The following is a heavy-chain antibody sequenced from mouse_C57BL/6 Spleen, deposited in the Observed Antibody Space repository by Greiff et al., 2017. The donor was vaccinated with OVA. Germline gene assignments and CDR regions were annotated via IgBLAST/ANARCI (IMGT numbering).Heavy chain of an antibody. CDR3: ARKKVYYSNYFDY. CDR2: IYPGSGST. D-gene: IGHD2-5*01. CDR1: GYTFTSYW. V-gene: IGHV1-55*01. Sequence: QVQLQQPGAELVKPGASVKMSCKASGYTFTSYWITWVKQRPGQGLEWIGDIYPGSGSTNYNEKFKSKATLTVDTSSSTAYMQLSSLTSEDAAVYYCARKKVYYSNYFDYWGQGTTLTVSS. J-gene: IGHJ2*01.